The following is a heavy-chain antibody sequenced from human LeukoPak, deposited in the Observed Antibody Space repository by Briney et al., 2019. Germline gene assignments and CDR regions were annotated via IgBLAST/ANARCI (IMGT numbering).Heavy chain of an antibody. CDR3: ARELRYDFWSHQPGTPAYYYYGMDV. CDR2: INPSGGST. J-gene: IGHJ6*02. V-gene: IGHV1-46*01. D-gene: IGHD3-3*01. Sequence: ASVKVSCKASGYTFTSYDINWVRQATGQGLEWMGIINPSGGSTSYAQKFQGRVTMTRDTSTSTVYMELSSLRSEDTAVYYCARELRYDFWSHQPGTPAYYYYGMDVWGQGTTVTVSS. CDR1: GYTFTSYD.